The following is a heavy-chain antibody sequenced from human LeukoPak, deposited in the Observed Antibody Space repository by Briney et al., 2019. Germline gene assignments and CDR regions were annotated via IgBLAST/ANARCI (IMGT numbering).Heavy chain of an antibody. V-gene: IGHV1-2*02. J-gene: IGHJ4*02. CDR1: GYTFTGYY. CDR2: INPNSGGT. Sequence: AASVKVSCKASGYTFTGYYMHWVRQAPGQGLEWMGWINPNSGGTNYAQKFQGRVTMTRDTSISTAYMELSRLRSDDTAVYYCARVRATLIGTTARTFDYWGQGTLVTVSS. CDR3: ARVRATLIGTTARTFDY. D-gene: IGHD5-12*01.